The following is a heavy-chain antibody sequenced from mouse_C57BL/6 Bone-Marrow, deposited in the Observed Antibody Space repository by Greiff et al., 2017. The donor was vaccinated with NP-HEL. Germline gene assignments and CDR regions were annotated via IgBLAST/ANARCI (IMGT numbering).Heavy chain of an antibody. Sequence: VKQSCKASGYTFTSYWMHWVKQRPGRGLEWIGRIDPNSGGTKYNEKFKSKATLTVDKPSSTAYMQLSSLTSEDSAVYYCARWGYYGSRDYWYFDVWGTGTTVTVSS. D-gene: IGHD1-1*01. CDR2: IDPNSGGT. CDR1: GYTFTSYW. CDR3: ARWGYYGSRDYWYFDV. V-gene: IGHV1-72*01. J-gene: IGHJ1*03.